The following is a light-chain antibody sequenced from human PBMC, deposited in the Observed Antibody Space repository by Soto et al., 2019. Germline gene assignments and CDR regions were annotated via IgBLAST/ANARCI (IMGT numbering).Light chain of an antibody. CDR1: SSNIGRNS. J-gene: IGLJ1*01. V-gene: IGLV1-44*01. Sequence: QSVLTQAPSVSGTPGQRVTITCSRSSSNIGRNSVNWYQHLPGTAPKLLTHGNNHRPSGVPDRFSGSKSGTSASLAISGLQPEDEADYSCAAWADSRNEHVFGGGTKVTVL. CDR2: GNN. CDR3: AAWADSRNEHV.